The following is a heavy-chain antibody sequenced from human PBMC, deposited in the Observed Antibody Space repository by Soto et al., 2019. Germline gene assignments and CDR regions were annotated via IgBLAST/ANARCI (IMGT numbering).Heavy chain of an antibody. CDR2: MNPNSGNT. CDR1: GYTFTSYD. Sequence: QVQLVQSGAEVKKPGASVKVSCKASGYTFTSYDINWVRQATGQGLEWMGWMNPNSGNTGYAQESQGRVTMTRNTSISTAFMELSSLRSEHTAVYYCAKELSSGWFSNWGQGTLVTVSS. V-gene: IGHV1-8*01. J-gene: IGHJ4*02. D-gene: IGHD6-19*01. CDR3: AKELSSGWFSN.